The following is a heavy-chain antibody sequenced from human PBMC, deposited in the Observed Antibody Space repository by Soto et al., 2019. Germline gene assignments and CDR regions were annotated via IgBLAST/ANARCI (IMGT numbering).Heavy chain of an antibody. D-gene: IGHD3-10*02. Sequence: QVQLQESGPGLVKPSETLSLTCTVSGDSVRSGSYFWSWIRQPPGKVLEWIGNVFYSGSNYYNPALKSRVTISGDTSKNQFSLNLSSVTAADTAVYYCAREGSVVRGAFIDYWGQGTLVTVSS. J-gene: IGHJ4*02. CDR2: VFYSGSN. V-gene: IGHV4-61*01. CDR3: AREGSVVRGAFIDY. CDR1: GDSVRSGSYF.